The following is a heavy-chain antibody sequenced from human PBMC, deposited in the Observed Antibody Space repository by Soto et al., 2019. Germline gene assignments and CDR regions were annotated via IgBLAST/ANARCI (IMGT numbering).Heavy chain of an antibody. CDR3: AKWEYYYNSNGNPTQSYFDS. CDR1: GDTFSNYA. J-gene: IGHJ4*02. V-gene: IGHV1-69*01. D-gene: IGHD3-22*01. Sequence: QVQLVQSGGEVKKPGSSVKVSCKASGDTFSNYAISWVRQAPGQGLEWMGGIIPLFDITNYAQRFQGRVTITADASTRKAYMEMSSLRSEDTAVYYCAKWEYYYNSNGNPTQSYFDSWGQGTLVIVSS. CDR2: IIPLFDIT.